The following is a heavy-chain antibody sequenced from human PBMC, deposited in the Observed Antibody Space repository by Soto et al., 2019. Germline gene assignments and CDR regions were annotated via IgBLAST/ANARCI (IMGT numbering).Heavy chain of an antibody. Sequence: SVKVSCKASGGTFSSYAISWVRQAPGQGLEWMGGIIPIFGTANYAQKFQGRVTITADESTSTAYMELSSLRSEDTGIYYCTTDSYSTMIVVRFDYWGHGTLVTVSS. CDR2: IIPIFGTA. CDR3: TTDSYSTMIVVRFDY. J-gene: IGHJ4*01. D-gene: IGHD3-22*01. CDR1: GGTFSSYA. V-gene: IGHV1-69*13.